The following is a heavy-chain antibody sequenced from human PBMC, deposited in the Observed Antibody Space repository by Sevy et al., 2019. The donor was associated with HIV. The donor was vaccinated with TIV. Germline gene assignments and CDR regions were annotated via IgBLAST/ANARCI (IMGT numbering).Heavy chain of an antibody. CDR1: GGSISSSSYY. D-gene: IGHD2-15*01. J-gene: IGHJ5*02. CDR2: IYYSGST. Sequence: SETLSLTCTVSGGSISSSSYYWGWIRQPPGKGLEWIGSIYYSGSTYYNPSLKSRVTISVDTSKNQFSLKLSSVTAADTAVYYCARRGCSGGSCYSGNWFDPWGQGTLVTVSS. CDR3: ARRGCSGGSCYSGNWFDP. V-gene: IGHV4-39*01.